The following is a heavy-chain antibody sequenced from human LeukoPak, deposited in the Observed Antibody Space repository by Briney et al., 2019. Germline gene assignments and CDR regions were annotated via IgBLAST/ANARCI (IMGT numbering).Heavy chain of an antibody. CDR3: AKRRQQLVYYYGMDV. CDR1: GFTFSSYA. CDR2: ISGSGGST. Sequence: GGSLRLSCAASGFTFSSYAMSWVRQAPGKGLEWVSAISGSGGSTYYADSVKGRFTISRDNSKNTLYLQMNSLRAEDMAVYYCAKRRQQLVYYYGMDVWGQGTTVTVSS. D-gene: IGHD6-13*01. J-gene: IGHJ6*02. V-gene: IGHV3-23*01.